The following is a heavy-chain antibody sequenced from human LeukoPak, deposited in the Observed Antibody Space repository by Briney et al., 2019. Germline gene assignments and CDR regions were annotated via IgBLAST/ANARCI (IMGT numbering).Heavy chain of an antibody. D-gene: IGHD6-13*01. CDR1: GYTFTGYY. V-gene: IGHV1-2*02. Sequence: GASVKVSCKAFGYTFTGYYMHWVRQAPGQGLEWMGWINPNSGGTNYAQKFQGRVTMTRDTSISTAYMELSRQRSDDTAVYYCASTFHSSSWYYFDYWGQGTLVTVSS. CDR2: INPNSGGT. CDR3: ASTFHSSSWYYFDY. J-gene: IGHJ4*02.